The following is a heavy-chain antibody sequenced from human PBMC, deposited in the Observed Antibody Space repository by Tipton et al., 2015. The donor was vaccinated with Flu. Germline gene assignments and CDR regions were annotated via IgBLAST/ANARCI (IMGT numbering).Heavy chain of an antibody. V-gene: IGHV4-59*08. CDR1: GGSISSYY. Sequence: GSLRLSCTVSGGSISSYYWSWIRQPPGKGLEWIGYIYYSGSTNYNPSLKSRVTISVDTSKNQFPLKLSSVTAADTAVYYCAKGSPGYSYGYEEGVDYWGQGTLVTVSS. J-gene: IGHJ4*02. D-gene: IGHD5-18*01. CDR2: IYYSGST. CDR3: AKGSPGYSYGYEEGVDY.